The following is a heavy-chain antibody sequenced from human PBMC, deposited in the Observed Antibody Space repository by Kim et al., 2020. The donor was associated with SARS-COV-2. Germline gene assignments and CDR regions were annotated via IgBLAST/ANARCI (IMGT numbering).Heavy chain of an antibody. J-gene: IGHJ4*02. V-gene: IGHV3-30*02. D-gene: IGHD3-22*01. Sequence: YQAECVKGRFTISRDNSKNTLYLQRNSLRAEDTAVYYCAKTSGYYAPWYYWGQGTLVTVSS. CDR3: AKTSGYYAPWYY.